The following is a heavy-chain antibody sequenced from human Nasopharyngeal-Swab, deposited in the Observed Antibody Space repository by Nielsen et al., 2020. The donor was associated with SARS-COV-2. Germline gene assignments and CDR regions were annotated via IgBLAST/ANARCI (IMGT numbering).Heavy chain of an antibody. CDR2: ISSSSAYI. V-gene: IGHV3-21*01. D-gene: IGHD4-17*01. CDR1: GFTFSGYS. CDR3: ARDGDCGDYADFDY. J-gene: IGHJ4*02. Sequence: GESLKISCAASGFTFSGYSMNWVRQAPGKGLEWVSSISSSSAYIYYAGSVKGRFTVSRDNAKYSLYLQMNSLRAEDTAVYYCARDGDCGDYADFDYWGQGTLVAVSS.